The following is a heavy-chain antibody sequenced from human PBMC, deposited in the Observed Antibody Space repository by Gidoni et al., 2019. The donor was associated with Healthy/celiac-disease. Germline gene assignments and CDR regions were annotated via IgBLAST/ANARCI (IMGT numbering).Heavy chain of an antibody. Sequence: QVQLQESGPGLVKPSQTLSLTCTVSVGSISSGGYYWSWIRQHPGKGLEWIGYIYYSGSTYYNPSLKSRVTLSVDTSENQFSLKLRSVTAADTALYYCARVQNSGSYSFDYWGQGILVTVSS. J-gene: IGHJ4*02. CDR2: IYYSGST. CDR3: ARVQNSGSYSFDY. D-gene: IGHD1-26*01. V-gene: IGHV4-31*03. CDR1: VGSISSGGYY.